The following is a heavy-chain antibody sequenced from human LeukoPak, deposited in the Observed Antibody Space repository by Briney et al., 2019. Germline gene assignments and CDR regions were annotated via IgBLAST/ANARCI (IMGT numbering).Heavy chain of an antibody. CDR1: GFTFSSYA. CDR2: ISGSGGST. D-gene: IGHD4-17*01. V-gene: IGHV3-23*01. CDR3: VKGKATVTTWSAFY. Sequence: GGSRRLSCAASGFTFSSYAMSWVRQAPGKGLEWVSAISGSGGSTYYADSVKGRFTISRDNSKNTLYLQMNSLRAEDTAVYYCVKGKATVTTWSAFYWGQGTLVTVSS. J-gene: IGHJ4*02.